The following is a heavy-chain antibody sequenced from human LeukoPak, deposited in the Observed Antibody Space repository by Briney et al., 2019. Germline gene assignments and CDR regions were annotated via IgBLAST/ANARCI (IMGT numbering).Heavy chain of an antibody. J-gene: IGHJ4*02. D-gene: IGHD3-3*01. CDR1: GYTFTSYD. Sequence: ASVKVSCKASGYTFTSYDINWVRQATGQGLEWMGWMNPNSGNTGYAQKFQGRVTMTRNTSISTAYMELSSLRSEDTAVYYCARGRSKRFLEWLSVYYFDYWGQGTLDTVSS. V-gene: IGHV1-8*01. CDR2: MNPNSGNT. CDR3: ARGRSKRFLEWLSVYYFDY.